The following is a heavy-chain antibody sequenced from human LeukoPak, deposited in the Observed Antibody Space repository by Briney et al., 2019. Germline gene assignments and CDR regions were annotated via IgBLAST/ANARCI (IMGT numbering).Heavy chain of an antibody. J-gene: IGHJ4*02. Sequence: ASVKVSCKASGYTFTSYYMNWVRQAPGQGLEWMGIINPSGGGTRYAQKFQGRVTITADKSTSTAYMELSSLRSEDTAVYYCARGPIVGATVYYFDYWGQGTLVTVSS. CDR1: GYTFTSYY. V-gene: IGHV1-46*01. CDR2: INPSGGGT. D-gene: IGHD1-26*01. CDR3: ARGPIVGATVYYFDY.